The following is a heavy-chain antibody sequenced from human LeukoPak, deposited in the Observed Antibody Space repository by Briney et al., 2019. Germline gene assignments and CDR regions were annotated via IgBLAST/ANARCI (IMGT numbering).Heavy chain of an antibody. CDR3: ARSSVSGTYSGGY. CDR1: GLTFSSYA. D-gene: IGHD3-10*01. J-gene: IGHJ4*02. V-gene: IGHV3-23*01. Sequence: GGSLRLSCAASGLTFSSYAMSWVRQAPGKGLEWVSAISDSGTSTYYADSVKGRFIISRDNSKNTLYLQMNSLRDEDTAVYYCARSSVSGTYSGGYWGQGILVTVSS. CDR2: ISDSGTST.